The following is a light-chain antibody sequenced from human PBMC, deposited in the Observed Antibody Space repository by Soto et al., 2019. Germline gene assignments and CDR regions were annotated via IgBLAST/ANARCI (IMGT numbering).Light chain of an antibody. CDR2: EGS. V-gene: IGLV2-23*01. J-gene: IGLJ2*01. CDR1: SSDLATYSL. Sequence: QSALTQPASVSGSPGQSITISCSGISSDLATYSLVSWYQQHPGKVPKLVMYEGSKRPSGISNRFSGSKSGNTASLTISGFQAEDEADYYCCSYAGSTSVVFGGGTKLTVL. CDR3: CSYAGSTSVV.